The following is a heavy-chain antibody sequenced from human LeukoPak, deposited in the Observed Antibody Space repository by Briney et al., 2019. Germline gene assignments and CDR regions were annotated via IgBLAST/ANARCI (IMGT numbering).Heavy chain of an antibody. CDR2: IYYSGST. CDR1: GGSISSGDYY. CDR3: ARDASDHDAFDI. D-gene: IGHD2-21*01. Sequence: SETLSLTCTVSGGSISSGDYYWSWIRQPPGKGLEWIGYIYYSGSTYYNPSLKSRVTLSVDTSKNQFSLKLSSVTAADTAVYYCARDASDHDAFDIWGQGTMVTVSS. J-gene: IGHJ3*02. V-gene: IGHV4-30-4*08.